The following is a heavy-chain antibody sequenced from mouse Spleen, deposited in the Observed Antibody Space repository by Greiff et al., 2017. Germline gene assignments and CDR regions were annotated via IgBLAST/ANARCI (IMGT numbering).Heavy chain of an antibody. J-gene: IGHJ3*01. D-gene: IGHD2-4*01. V-gene: IGHV1-15*01. CDR2: IDPETGGT. CDR3: TREGIYYDYHWFAY. CDR1: GYTFTDYE. Sequence: QVQLQQSGAELVRPGASVTLSCKASGYTFTDYEMHWVKQTPVHGLEWIGAIDPETGGTAYNQKFKGKAILTADKSSSTAYMELRSLTSEDSAVYYCTREGIYYDYHWFAYWGQGTLVTVSA.